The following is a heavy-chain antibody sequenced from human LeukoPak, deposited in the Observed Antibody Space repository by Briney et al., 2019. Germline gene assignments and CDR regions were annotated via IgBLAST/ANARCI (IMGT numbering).Heavy chain of an antibody. CDR3: ARDPGGY. CDR2: INHSGGT. Sequence: AETLSLTCAVYGGSFSGYYWSWIRQPPGKGLEWIGEINHSGGTNYNPSLKSRVTISVDTSKNQFSLKLSSVTAADTAVYYCARDPGGYWGQGTLVTVSS. V-gene: IGHV4-34*01. CDR1: GGSFSGYY. D-gene: IGHD4-23*01. J-gene: IGHJ4*02.